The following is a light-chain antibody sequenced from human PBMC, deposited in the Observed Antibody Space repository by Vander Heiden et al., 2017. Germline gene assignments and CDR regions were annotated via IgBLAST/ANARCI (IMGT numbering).Light chain of an antibody. CDR3: QQSNSTPYT. CDR2: AAS. Sequence: DIQITQSPSSLSASVGDRGTITCRTSQSISSYSCCYQQTPGEATQLLIYAASSLHSRVASRFSGSGSREDSPLTISSLQAEDVATYCWQQSNSTPYTFGQGTKLEIK. CDR1: QSISSY. V-gene: IGKV1-39*01. J-gene: IGKJ2*01.